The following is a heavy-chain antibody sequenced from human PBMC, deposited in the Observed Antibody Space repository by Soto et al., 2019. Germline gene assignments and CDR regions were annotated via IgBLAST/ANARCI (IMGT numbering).Heavy chain of an antibody. CDR3: ARGFVVLGATEANFDY. D-gene: IGHD1-26*01. J-gene: IGHJ4*02. V-gene: IGHV4-30-4*01. Sequence: QVQLQESGPGLVKPSQTLSLTCTVSGGSISSGDYYWSWIRQPPGKGLEWIGYIYYSGSTYYNPSLKSRVTISVDTSKNQFSLKLSSVTAADTAVYYCARGFVVLGATEANFDYWGQGTLVTVSS. CDR2: IYYSGST. CDR1: GGSISSGDYY.